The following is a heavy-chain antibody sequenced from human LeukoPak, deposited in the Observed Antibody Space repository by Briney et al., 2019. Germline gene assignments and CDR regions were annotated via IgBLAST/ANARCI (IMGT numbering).Heavy chain of an antibody. J-gene: IGHJ4*02. CDR3: ARSKSRCDYYFDN. CDR1: GFTISSYA. D-gene: IGHD2-21*02. V-gene: IGHV3-53*01. Sequence: GGSLRLSCAASGFTISSYAKSWVRQAQGKGLEGVLVIYAGGSTYYADSVKARFSIPRDNSTTTLYLQMHSLRAEDTAVYYCARSKSRCDYYFDNWGQGTLVTVSS. CDR2: IYAGGST.